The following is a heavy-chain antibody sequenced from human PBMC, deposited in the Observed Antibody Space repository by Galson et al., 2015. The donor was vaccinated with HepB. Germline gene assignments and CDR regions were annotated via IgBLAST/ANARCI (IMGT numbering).Heavy chain of an antibody. D-gene: IGHD1-26*01. Sequence: SVKVSCKASGGTFSSYAISWVRQAPGQGLEWMGGIIPIFGTANYAQKFQGRVTITADESTSTAYMELSSLRSEDTAVYYCARDAEVGATSFDYWGQGTLVTVSS. CDR3: ARDAEVGATSFDY. CDR2: IIPIFGTA. V-gene: IGHV1-69*13. J-gene: IGHJ4*02. CDR1: GGTFSSYA.